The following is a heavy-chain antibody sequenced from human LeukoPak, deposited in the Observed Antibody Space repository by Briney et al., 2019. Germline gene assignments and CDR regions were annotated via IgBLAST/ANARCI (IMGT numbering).Heavy chain of an antibody. CDR3: ARGLRDYFDY. CDR1: GYTFTSYY. D-gene: IGHD4-17*01. J-gene: IGHJ4*02. V-gene: IGHV1-46*01. Sequence: ASVKVSCKASGYTFTSYYMHWVRQAPGQGLEWVGIINPSGGSTNYAQKFQGRVTMTRDMSTNTVYMELSSLRSEDTAVYYCARGLRDYFDYWGQGTLVTVSS. CDR2: INPSGGST.